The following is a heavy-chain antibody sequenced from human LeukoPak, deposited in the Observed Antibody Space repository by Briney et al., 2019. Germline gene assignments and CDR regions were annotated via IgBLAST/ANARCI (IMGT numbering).Heavy chain of an antibody. V-gene: IGHV3-49*03. J-gene: IGHJ4*02. CDR3: TDSSGYLLPDY. Sequence: PGRSLRLSCSASGFTFRDYTVSWFRQAPGKGLEWVGLIRSEAYSGTTEYATSVKDRFTISRDDSNSIAYLHMNSLKTEGTAVYYCTDSSGYLLPDYWGQGTLVTVSS. D-gene: IGHD3-22*01. CDR2: IRSEAYSGTT. CDR1: GFTFRDYT.